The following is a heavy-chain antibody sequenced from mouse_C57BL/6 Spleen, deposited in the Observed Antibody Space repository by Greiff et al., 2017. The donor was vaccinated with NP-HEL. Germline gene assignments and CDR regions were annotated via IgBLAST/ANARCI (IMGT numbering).Heavy chain of an antibody. CDR3: ARCDGYYDY. V-gene: IGHV1-42*01. D-gene: IGHD2-3*01. CDR1: GYSFTGYY. CDR2: INPSTGGT. J-gene: IGHJ2*01. Sequence: EVQLQQSGPELVKPGASVKISCKASGYSFTGYYMNWVKQSPEKSLEWIGEINPSTGGTTYNQKFKAKATLTVDKSSSTAYMQLKSLTSEDSAVYYCARCDGYYDYWGQGTTLTVSS.